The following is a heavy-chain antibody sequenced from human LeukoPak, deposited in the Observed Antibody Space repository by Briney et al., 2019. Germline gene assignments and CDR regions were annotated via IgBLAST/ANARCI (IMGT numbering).Heavy chain of an antibody. CDR1: GFTFGDYA. D-gene: IGHD1-20*01. V-gene: IGHV3-49*03. CDR2: IRSKAYGGTT. CDR3: AKGVSGNSFYLDY. Sequence: GRSLRLSCTASGFTFGDYAMSWFRQAPGKGLEWVGFIRSKAYGGTTEYAASVKGRFTISRDDSKSIAYLQMNSLRVEDTAVYYCAKGVSGNSFYLDYWGQGTLVTVSS. J-gene: IGHJ4*02.